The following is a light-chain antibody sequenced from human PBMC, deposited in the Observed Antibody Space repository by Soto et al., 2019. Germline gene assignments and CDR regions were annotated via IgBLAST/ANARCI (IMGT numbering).Light chain of an antibody. CDR2: AES. J-gene: IGKJ4*01. V-gene: IGKV1-27*01. CDR3: QKYNSAPLLT. CDR1: QGISNY. Sequence: DIQMTQSPSSLSASVGDRVTITCRASQGISNYLAWYQQKPGKVPKLLIYAESTLQSGVPSRFSGSGSGTDFPLTISSLQPEDVATYYCQKYNSAPLLTFGGGTKVEIK.